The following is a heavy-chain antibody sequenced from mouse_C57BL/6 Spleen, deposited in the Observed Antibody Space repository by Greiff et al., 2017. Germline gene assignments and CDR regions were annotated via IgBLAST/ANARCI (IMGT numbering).Heavy chain of an antibody. V-gene: IGHV14-4*01. CDR3: TSTTVALRAMDY. J-gene: IGHJ4*01. CDR2: IDPENGDT. Sequence: EVQLQQSGAELVRPGASVKLSCTASGFNIKDDYMHWVKQRPEQGLEWIGWIDPENGDTEYASKFQGKATITADTSSNTAYLQLSSLTSEDTAVYYCTSTTVALRAMDYWGQGTSVTVS. D-gene: IGHD1-1*01. CDR1: GFNIKDDY.